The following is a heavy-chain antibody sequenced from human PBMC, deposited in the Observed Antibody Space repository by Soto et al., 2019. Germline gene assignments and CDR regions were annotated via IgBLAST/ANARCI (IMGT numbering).Heavy chain of an antibody. J-gene: IGHJ3*01. D-gene: IGHD3-10*01. Sequence: ASVKVSCKASGYTFMNYGIHWVRQIPGQGLEWMGLINPSGGDTSYAQNFEGRVIVTRDTSTTTVYMQLTSLRSEDTAVYYCASMEVAFDSWGHGTKV. CDR1: GYTFMNYG. CDR3: ASMEVAFDS. CDR2: INPSGGDT. V-gene: IGHV1-46*01.